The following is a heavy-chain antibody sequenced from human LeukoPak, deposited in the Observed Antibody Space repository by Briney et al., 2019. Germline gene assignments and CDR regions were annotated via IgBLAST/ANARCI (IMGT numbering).Heavy chain of an antibody. J-gene: IGHJ4*02. Sequence: SQTLSLTCTVSGGSISSGDYYWSWIRQPPGKGLEWIGYIYYSGSTYYNPSLKSRVTISVDTSKNQFSLKLSSVTAADTAVYYCAGVGATSKAHDYWGQGTLVTVSS. V-gene: IGHV4-30-4*01. CDR2: IYYSGST. CDR3: AGVGATSKAHDY. CDR1: GGSISSGDYY. D-gene: IGHD1-26*01.